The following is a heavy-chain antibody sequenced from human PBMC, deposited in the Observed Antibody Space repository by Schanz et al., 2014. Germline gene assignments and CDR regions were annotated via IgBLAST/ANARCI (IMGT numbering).Heavy chain of an antibody. CDR3: ARDRGMTTSDYYYGMDV. CDR1: GASVSSFY. CDR2: VYATGRT. D-gene: IGHD4-17*01. Sequence: QLQLQESGPGLVKPSETLSLTCAVSGASVSSFYWSWIRQPAGKGLEWIGHVYATGRTKYNPSLKSRVTMSVDTSQKQISLKLTSVTAADTAVYYCARDRGMTTSDYYYGMDVWGQGTTVTVSS. J-gene: IGHJ6*02. V-gene: IGHV4-4*07.